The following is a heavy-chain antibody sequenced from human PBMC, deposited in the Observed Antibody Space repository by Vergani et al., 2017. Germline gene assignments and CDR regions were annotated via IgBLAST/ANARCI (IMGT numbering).Heavy chain of an antibody. CDR2: IYSGGST. D-gene: IGHD2-2*02. Sequence: EVQLVESGGGLIQPGGSLRLSCAASGFTVSSNYMSWVRQAPGKGLEWVSVIYSGGSTYYADSVKGRFTISRDNSKNTLYLQMNSLRAEDTAVYYCARSERNRDCSSTSCYRSFDYWGQGTLVTVSA. CDR3: ARSERNRDCSSTSCYRSFDY. J-gene: IGHJ4*02. CDR1: GFTVSSNY. V-gene: IGHV3-53*01.